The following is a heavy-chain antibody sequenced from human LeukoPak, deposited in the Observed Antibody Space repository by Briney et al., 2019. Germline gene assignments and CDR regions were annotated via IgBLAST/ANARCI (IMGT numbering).Heavy chain of an antibody. V-gene: IGHV3-23*01. CDR2: ISGSGGST. J-gene: IGHJ6*03. D-gene: IGHD7-27*01. Sequence: PGGSLRLSCAASGFTFSSYAMSWVRQAPGKGLEWVSAISGSGGSTYYADSVKGRFTISRDNSKNTLYLQMNSLRAEDTAVYYCAKGTTNWGSYYMDVWGKGTTVTVS. CDR3: AKGTTNWGSYYMDV. CDR1: GFTFSSYA.